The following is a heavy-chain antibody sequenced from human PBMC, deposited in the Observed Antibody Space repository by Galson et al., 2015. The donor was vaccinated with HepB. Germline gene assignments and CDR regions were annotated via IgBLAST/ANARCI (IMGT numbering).Heavy chain of an antibody. D-gene: IGHD6-13*01. J-gene: IGHJ2*01. CDR3: ARTSIAAAGRVWYFDL. V-gene: IGHV3-21*01. CDR1: GFTFSSYS. CDR2: ISSSSSYI. Sequence: SLRLSCAASGFTFSSYSMNWVRQAPGKGLEWVSSISSSSSYIYYADSVKGRFTISRDNAKNSLYLQMNSLRAEDTAVYYCARTSIAAAGRVWYFDLWGRGTLVTVSS.